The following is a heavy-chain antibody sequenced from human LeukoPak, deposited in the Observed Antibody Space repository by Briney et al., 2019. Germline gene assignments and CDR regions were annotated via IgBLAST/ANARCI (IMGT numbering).Heavy chain of an antibody. D-gene: IGHD3-22*01. V-gene: IGHV3-20*04. Sequence: GGSLRLSCAASGFTFDDSVMSWVRQAPGKGLEWVSSINWNGGSTGYADSVKGRFTISRDNAKNSLYLQMNSLRAEDTALYYCARSRHSYDSSGFPHYWGQGTLVTVSS. CDR1: GFTFDDSV. J-gene: IGHJ4*02. CDR3: ARSRHSYDSSGFPHY. CDR2: INWNGGST.